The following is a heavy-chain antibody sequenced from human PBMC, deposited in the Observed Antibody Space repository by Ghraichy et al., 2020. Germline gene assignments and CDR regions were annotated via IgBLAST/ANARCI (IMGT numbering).Heavy chain of an antibody. V-gene: IGHV4-39*01. CDR2: IYYSGST. Sequence: SETLSLTCTVSGGSINSNSYYWGWIRQPPGKGLEWIGSIYYSGSTYYNPSVKSLVSISVDTSKNQFSLKMSSVTAADTAVYYCARLHGIPKTGTPSYYYGMDVWSQGTTVTVSS. D-gene: IGHD1-1*01. CDR1: GGSINSNSYY. J-gene: IGHJ6*02. CDR3: ARLHGIPKTGTPSYYYGMDV.